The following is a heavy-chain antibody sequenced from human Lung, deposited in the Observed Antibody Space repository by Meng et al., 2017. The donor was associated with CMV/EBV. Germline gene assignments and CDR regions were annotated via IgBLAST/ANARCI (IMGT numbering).Heavy chain of an antibody. V-gene: IGHV3-21*01. CDR2: ISSSSSYI. CDR1: GFTFSSYS. Sequence: SCAASGFTFSSYSMNWVRQAPGKGLEWVSSISSSSSYIYYADSVKGRFTISRDNAKNSLYLQMNSLRAEDTAVYYCARASVVVAARYYFDYWGQGKXVTVSS. D-gene: IGHD2-15*01. J-gene: IGHJ4*02. CDR3: ARASVVVAARYYFDY.